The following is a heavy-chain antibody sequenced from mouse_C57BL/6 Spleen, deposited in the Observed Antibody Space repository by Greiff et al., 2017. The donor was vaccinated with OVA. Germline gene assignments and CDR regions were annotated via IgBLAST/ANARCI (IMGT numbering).Heavy chain of an antibody. CDR1: GYTFTSYW. V-gene: IGHV1-53*01. CDR2: INPSNGGT. Sequence: VQLQQSGTELVKPGASVKLSCKASGYTFTSYWMHWVKQRPGQGLEWIGNINPSNGGTNYNEKFKSKATLTVDKSSSTAYMQLSSLTSEDSAVYYCARSPSNYGGFAYWGQGTLVTVSA. J-gene: IGHJ3*01. CDR3: ARSPSNYGGFAY. D-gene: IGHD2-5*01.